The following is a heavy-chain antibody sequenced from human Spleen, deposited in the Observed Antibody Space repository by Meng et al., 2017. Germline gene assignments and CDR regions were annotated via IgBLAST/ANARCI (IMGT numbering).Heavy chain of an antibody. V-gene: IGHV3-7*01. D-gene: IGHD6-13*01. CDR2: IKQDGSEK. CDR3: ARGGSWDNWGL. CDR1: GFTISSYG. J-gene: IGHJ4*02. Sequence: GESLKISCAASGFTISSYGMHWVRQAPGKGLEWVANIKQDGSEKYYVDSVKGRFTISRDNAKNSLYLQMNSLRAEDTAVYYCARGGSWDNWGLWGQGTLVTVSS.